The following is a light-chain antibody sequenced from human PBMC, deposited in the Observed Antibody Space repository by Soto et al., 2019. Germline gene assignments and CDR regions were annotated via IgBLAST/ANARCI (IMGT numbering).Light chain of an antibody. CDR2: GAS. CDR3: QHYNNWPPWT. CDR1: QSVSSSY. Sequence: EIVLTQSPGTLSLSPGERATLXCRASQSVSSSYLAWYQQKPGQAPRLLIYGASTRATGIPARFSGSGSGTEFTLTISSLQSEDFAVYYCQHYNNWPPWTFGQGTKVDIK. V-gene: IGKV3-15*01. J-gene: IGKJ1*01.